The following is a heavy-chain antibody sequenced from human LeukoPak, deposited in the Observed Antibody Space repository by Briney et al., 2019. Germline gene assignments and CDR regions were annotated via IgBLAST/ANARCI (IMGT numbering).Heavy chain of an antibody. V-gene: IGHV3-23*01. D-gene: IGHD3-9*01. CDR1: GFTFSSYA. CDR3: AKEADDWYPRPFDY. J-gene: IGHJ4*02. CDR2: IGGSGDST. Sequence: GGSLRLSCAASGFTFSSYAMTWVRQAPGKGLEWVSAIGGSGDSTYYADSVKGRFTISRDNSKNTLYLQMNSLTAEDTAVYYCAKEADDWYPRPFDYWGQRTLVTVSS.